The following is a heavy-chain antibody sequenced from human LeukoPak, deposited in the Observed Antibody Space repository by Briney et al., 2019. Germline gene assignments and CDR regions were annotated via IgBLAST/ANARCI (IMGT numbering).Heavy chain of an antibody. CDR2: ISGSGGST. Sequence: GGSLRLSCAASGFTFSSYAMSWVRQAPGKGLEWVLAISGSGGSTYYADSVKGRFTISRDNSKNTLYLQMNSLRAEDTAVYYCAKGGGEYYDSSGYVDYWGQGTLVTVSS. J-gene: IGHJ4*02. CDR1: GFTFSSYA. V-gene: IGHV3-23*01. CDR3: AKGGGEYYDSSGYVDY. D-gene: IGHD3-22*01.